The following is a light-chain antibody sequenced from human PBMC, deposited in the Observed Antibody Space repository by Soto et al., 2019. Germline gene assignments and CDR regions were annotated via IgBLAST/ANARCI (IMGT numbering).Light chain of an antibody. CDR1: QSVSSSF. CDR3: QQYDSSPWT. CDR2: GAS. V-gene: IGKV3-20*01. J-gene: IGKJ1*01. Sequence: EIVLTQSAGNLSLSPGERATLSCRASQSVSSSFLAWYQQKPGQAPRLLIYGASSRATGIPDRFSGSGSGTDFTLTISRLEPEDFAVYYCQQYDSSPWTFGQGTKVEIK.